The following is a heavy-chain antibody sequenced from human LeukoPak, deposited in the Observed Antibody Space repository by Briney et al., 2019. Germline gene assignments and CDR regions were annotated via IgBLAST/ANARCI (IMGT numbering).Heavy chain of an antibody. V-gene: IGHV4-59*08. D-gene: IGHD6-19*01. CDR1: GGSISSYY. CDR3: ARTDSSGWYYFDY. J-gene: IGHJ4*02. CDR2: IYYSGST. Sequence: PSETLSLTCTVSGGSISSYYWSWLRQPPGKGLEWIGYIYYSGSTNYNPSLKSRVTISVDTSKNQFSLKLSSVTAADTAVYCCARTDSSGWYYFDYWGQGTLVTVSS.